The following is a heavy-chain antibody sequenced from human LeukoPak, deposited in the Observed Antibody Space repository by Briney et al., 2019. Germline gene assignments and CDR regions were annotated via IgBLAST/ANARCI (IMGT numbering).Heavy chain of an antibody. CDR2: IIAYNGNT. V-gene: IGHV1-18*01. Sequence: ASVKVSCKASGYTFTSYGISWVRQAPRQGLEWMGWIIAYNGNTNYSQKFQGRVTMTTDTSTSTAYMELRSLRSDDTAVYYCARAGDDFWSGYYVDWGQGTLVTVSS. J-gene: IGHJ4*02. CDR3: ARAGDDFWSGYYVD. D-gene: IGHD3-3*01. CDR1: GYTFTSYG.